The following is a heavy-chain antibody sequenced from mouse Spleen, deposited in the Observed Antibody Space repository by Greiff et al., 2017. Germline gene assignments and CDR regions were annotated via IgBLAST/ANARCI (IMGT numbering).Heavy chain of an antibody. J-gene: IGHJ2*01. Sequence: VKLVESGAELARPGASVKMSCKASGYTFTSYTMHWVKQRPGQGLEWIGYINPSSGYTKYNQKFKDKATLTADKSSSTAYMQLSSLTSEDSAVYYCARRTGLYFDYWGQGTTLTVSS. CDR1: GYTFTSYT. CDR3: ARRTGLYFDY. CDR2: INPSSGYT. V-gene: IGHV1-4*01. D-gene: IGHD4-1*01.